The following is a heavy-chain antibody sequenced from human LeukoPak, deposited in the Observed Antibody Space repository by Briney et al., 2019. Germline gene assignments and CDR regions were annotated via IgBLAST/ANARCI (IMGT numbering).Heavy chain of an antibody. CDR2: INPGGGST. D-gene: IGHD6-13*01. Sequence: ASVKVSCKASGYIFTSYFLYWVRQAPGQGLEWMGLINPGGGSTRYAQKFQGRVTMTRDTSTSTAYMELSSLRSEDTAVYYCASEGSWLDYWGQGTLVTVSS. CDR3: ASEGSWLDY. V-gene: IGHV1-46*01. CDR1: GYIFTSYF. J-gene: IGHJ4*02.